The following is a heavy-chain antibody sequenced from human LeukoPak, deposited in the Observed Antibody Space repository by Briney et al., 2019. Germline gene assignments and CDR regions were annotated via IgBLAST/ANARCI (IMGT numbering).Heavy chain of an antibody. CDR2: IYYRGST. CDR1: GGSISSGGYY. V-gene: IGHV4-31*03. J-gene: IGHJ4*02. D-gene: IGHD3-22*01. CDR3: ARVVTYYYDSSGYPLPYYFDY. Sequence: SETLSLTCTVSGGSISSGGYYWSWIRQHPGKGLEWIGYIYYRGSTYYNPSLKSRVTISVDTSKNQFSLKLSSVTAADTAVYYCARVVTYYYDSSGYPLPYYFDYWGQGTLVTVSS.